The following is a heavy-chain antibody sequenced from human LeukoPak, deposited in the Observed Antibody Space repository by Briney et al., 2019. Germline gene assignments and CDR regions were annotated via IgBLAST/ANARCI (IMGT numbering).Heavy chain of an antibody. V-gene: IGHV4-39*07. CDR1: GGSISSSSYY. CDR2: IYYSGST. D-gene: IGHD3-10*01. Sequence: SETLSLTCTVSGGSISSSSYYWGWIRQPPGKGLEWIGSIYYSGSTYYNPSLQSRVTISVDTSKNQFSLKLSSVTAADTAVYYCARGEYSQGLHDYWGQGTLVTVSS. J-gene: IGHJ4*02. CDR3: ARGEYSQGLHDY.